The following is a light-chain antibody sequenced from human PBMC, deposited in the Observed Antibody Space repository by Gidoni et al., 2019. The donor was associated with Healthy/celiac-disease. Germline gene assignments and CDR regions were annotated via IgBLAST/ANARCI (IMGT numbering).Light chain of an antibody. J-gene: IGLJ3*02. V-gene: IGLV2-14*03. CDR1: SSDVGGYNY. CDR3: SSYTSSSVWV. CDR2: DVS. Sequence: QSALTQPASVSGSPGQSITISCTGTSSDVGGYNYVSWYQQHPGKAPKLMIYDVSNRPSGVSNRFSGSKSGNTASLLIAGLQAEDEADYYCSSYTSSSVWVFGGGTKLTVL.